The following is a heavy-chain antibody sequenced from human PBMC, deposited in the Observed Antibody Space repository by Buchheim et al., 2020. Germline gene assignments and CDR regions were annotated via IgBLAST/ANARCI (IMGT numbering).Heavy chain of an antibody. Sequence: QVQLQESGPGLVTPSETLSLTCTVSGGSIIGSYYSWIRQPAGKGLEWIGRISTSGRTNYNPSLTSRVTMSVDTSKNQISLRLNSVTAADTAVYYCAKSGGYSSGWYLNYDYWGQGTL. CDR1: GGSIIGSY. J-gene: IGHJ4*02. CDR2: ISTSGRT. D-gene: IGHD6-19*01. CDR3: AKSGGYSSGWYLNYDY. V-gene: IGHV4-4*07.